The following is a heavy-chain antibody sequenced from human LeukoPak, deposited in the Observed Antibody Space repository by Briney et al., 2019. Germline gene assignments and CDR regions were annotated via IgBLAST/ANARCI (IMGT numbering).Heavy chain of an antibody. CDR2: IYYSGST. Sequence: PSQTLSLTCTFSGGSISSGGYYWSWIRQHPGKGLEWIGYIYYSGSTYYNPSLKSRVTISVDTSKNQFSLKLSSVTAADTAVYYCARQGDNGDYFDYWGQGTLVTVSS. CDR3: ARQGDNGDYFDY. J-gene: IGHJ4*02. D-gene: IGHD4-17*01. CDR1: GGSISSGGYY. V-gene: IGHV4-31*03.